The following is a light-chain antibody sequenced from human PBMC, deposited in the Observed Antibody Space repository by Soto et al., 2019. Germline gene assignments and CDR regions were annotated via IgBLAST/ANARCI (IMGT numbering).Light chain of an antibody. CDR3: QQYASSPFT. CDR2: GAS. CDR1: QSLSSKS. V-gene: IGKV3-20*01. Sequence: EIVLTQSPGTLSLSPGERATLSCRASQSLSSKSLAWYQQKPGLAPRLLISGASSRATGIPDRFSGSGSGTDFTLNISRLEPEDFAVYYCQQYASSPFTFGPGTKVEIK. J-gene: IGKJ3*01.